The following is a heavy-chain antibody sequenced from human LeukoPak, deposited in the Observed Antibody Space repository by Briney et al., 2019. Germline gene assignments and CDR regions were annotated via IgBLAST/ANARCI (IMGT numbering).Heavy chain of an antibody. J-gene: IGHJ4*02. CDR2: INHSGST. V-gene: IGHV4-34*01. Sequence: SETLSLTCAVYGGSFSGYYWSWIRQPPGKGLEWIGEINHSGSTNYNPSLKSRVTISVDTSKNQFSLKLSSVTAADTAVYYCARFWSGVDYLDYWGQGTLVPVSS. D-gene: IGHD2-8*01. CDR1: GGSFSGYY. CDR3: ARFWSGVDYLDY.